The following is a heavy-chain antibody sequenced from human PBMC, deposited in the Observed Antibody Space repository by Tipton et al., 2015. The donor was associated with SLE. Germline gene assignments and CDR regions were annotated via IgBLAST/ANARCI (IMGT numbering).Heavy chain of an antibody. J-gene: IGHJ5*02. CDR1: GGSISSSSYY. CDR2: IYYSGST. D-gene: IGHD3-10*01. Sequence: TLSLTCTVSGGSISSSSYYWGWIRQPPGKGLEWIGSIYYSGSTYYNPSLKSRVTISVDTSKNQFSLKLSSVTAADTAVYYCARGGPYYYGSGSSNWFDPWGQGTLVTVSS. CDR3: ARGGPYYYGSGSSNWFDP. V-gene: IGHV4-39*01.